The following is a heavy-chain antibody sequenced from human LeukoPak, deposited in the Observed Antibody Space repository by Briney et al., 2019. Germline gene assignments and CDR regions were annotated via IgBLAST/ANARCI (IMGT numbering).Heavy chain of an antibody. CDR3: AKCGNSGCHLIDY. CDR1: GFTFNTNA. V-gene: IGHV3-23*01. CDR2: ISGRTGGT. J-gene: IGHJ4*02. Sequence: GGSLRLSCAPSGFTFNTNAMSWVRQAPGKGLEWVSAISGRTGGTYYVDSVKGRFTISRDNSKRTLYLQMDSLRAEDTAVYYCAKCGNSGCHLIDYWGQGTLVTVSS. D-gene: IGHD5-12*01.